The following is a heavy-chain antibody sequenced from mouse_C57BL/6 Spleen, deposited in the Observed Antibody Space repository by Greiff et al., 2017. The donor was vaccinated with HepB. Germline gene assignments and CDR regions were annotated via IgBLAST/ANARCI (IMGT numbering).Heavy chain of an antibody. J-gene: IGHJ1*03. CDR1: GYSITSGYY. V-gene: IGHV3-6*01. CDR3: ARVITTVVADWYFDV. D-gene: IGHD1-1*01. CDR2: ISYDGSN. Sequence: DVKLVESGPGLVKPSQSLSLTCSVTGYSITSGYYWNWIRQFPGNKLEWMGYISYDGSNNYNPSLKNRISITRDTSKNQFFLKLNSVTTEDTATYYCARVITTVVADWYFDVWGTGTTVTVSS.